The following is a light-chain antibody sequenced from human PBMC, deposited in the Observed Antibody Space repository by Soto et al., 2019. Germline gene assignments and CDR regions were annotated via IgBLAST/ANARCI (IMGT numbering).Light chain of an antibody. V-gene: IGKV1-5*01. Sequence: DIQMTQSPATLSASVGDRVTITCRASQSMSRWLAWYQQKPWKAPKLLIYDASSLESGVSSRFSGSESGTEFTLTISILQPDDFANYYCQQYTSYPYTFGQGTKLEIK. J-gene: IGKJ2*01. CDR3: QQYTSYPYT. CDR2: DAS. CDR1: QSMSRW.